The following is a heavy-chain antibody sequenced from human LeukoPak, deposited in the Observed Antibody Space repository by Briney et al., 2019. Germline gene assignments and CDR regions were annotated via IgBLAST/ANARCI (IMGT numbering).Heavy chain of an antibody. Sequence: SETLSLTCTVSGGSISSSSYYWGWIRQAPGKGLEWIGSLYYNVATYYNPSLKSRVSISVDTSKNQFSLKVTPMTAADTAVYYCARDLNIAAFAVWGRGTLVTVSS. CDR2: LYYNVAT. D-gene: IGHD6-13*01. CDR3: ARDLNIAAFAV. CDR1: GGSISSSSYY. J-gene: IGHJ2*01. V-gene: IGHV4-39*07.